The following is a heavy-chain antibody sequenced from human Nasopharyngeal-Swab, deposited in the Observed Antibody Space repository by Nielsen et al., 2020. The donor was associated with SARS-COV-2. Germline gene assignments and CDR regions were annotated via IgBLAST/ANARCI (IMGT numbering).Heavy chain of an antibody. D-gene: IGHD3-22*01. CDR1: GHTLTEDS. CDR3: ATAFSVGWLTPRNDYYYYYGMDV. J-gene: IGHJ6*02. V-gene: IGHV1-24*01. Sequence: ASVKVSCKVFGHTLTEDSIQWVRQAPGKGLEWMGGFDPEDGETIYAQKFQGRVTMTEETSTDTAYMELSSLRSEDTAVYYCATAFSVGWLTPRNDYYYYYGMDVWGQGTTVTVSS. CDR2: FDPEDGET.